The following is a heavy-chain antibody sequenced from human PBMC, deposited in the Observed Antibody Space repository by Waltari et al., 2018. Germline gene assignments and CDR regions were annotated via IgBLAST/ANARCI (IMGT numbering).Heavy chain of an antibody. CDR2: IRFDGTTE. CDR3: VKDGDYNLPAYDAFDI. V-gene: IGHV3-30*02. CDR1: GLTFRNFA. Sequence: QVQLTESGGGVVQPGGSLRLSCAASGLTFRNFAMHGVPQTPDRGREWVAFIRFDGTTEYYADSVTGRFTVSRDNSENRGYLQMNSLRPEDTGVYHCVKDGDYNLPAYDAFDIWGPGTMVSVSS. D-gene: IGHD4-17*01. J-gene: IGHJ3*02.